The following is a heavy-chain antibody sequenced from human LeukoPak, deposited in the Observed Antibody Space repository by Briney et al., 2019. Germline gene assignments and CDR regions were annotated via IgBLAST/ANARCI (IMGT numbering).Heavy chain of an antibody. CDR3: ARIKERWLQRIGSFDI. V-gene: IGHV5-51*06. CDR2: IYPGDSDT. J-gene: IGHJ3*02. Sequence: GEPLKISCKGSGYSFTSYWIGWVRQMPGKGLEGMGIIYPGDSDTRYSPSFQGQVTISADKSISTAYLQWSSLKASDTAMYYCARIKERWLQRIGSFDIWGQGTMVTVSS. CDR1: GYSFTSYW. D-gene: IGHD5-24*01.